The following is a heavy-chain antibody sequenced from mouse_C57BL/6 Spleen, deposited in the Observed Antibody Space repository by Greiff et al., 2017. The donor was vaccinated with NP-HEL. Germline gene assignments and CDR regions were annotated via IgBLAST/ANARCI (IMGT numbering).Heavy chain of an antibody. CDR2: ILPGSGST. V-gene: IGHV1-9*01. CDR1: GYTFTGYW. D-gene: IGHD2-4*01. CDR3: ARRGGAYYDYDGDY. Sequence: QVQLQQSGAELMKPGASVKLSCKATGYTFTGYWIEWVKQRPGHGLEWIGEILPGSGSTNYNEKFKGKATFTADTSSNTPSMQLSRLTTEDSAIYYGARRGGAYYDYDGDYWGQGTTLTVSS. J-gene: IGHJ2*01.